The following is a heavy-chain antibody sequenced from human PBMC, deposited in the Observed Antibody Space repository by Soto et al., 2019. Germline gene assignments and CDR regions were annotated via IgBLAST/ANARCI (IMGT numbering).Heavy chain of an antibody. V-gene: IGHV3-23*01. D-gene: IGHD2-21*02. CDR2: ISGSGFNT. CDR1: GFTFGSYA. Sequence: EVQLLESGGGKVQPGGSLRLSCATSGFTFGSYAMSWVRQAPGKGLEWVSLISGSGFNTYYADSVKGRFTISRDNSKNTLYLQMNSLRAEDTAVYYCAKEGPVVTAISFDYWGRRTLVTVSS. CDR3: AKEGPVVTAISFDY. J-gene: IGHJ4*02.